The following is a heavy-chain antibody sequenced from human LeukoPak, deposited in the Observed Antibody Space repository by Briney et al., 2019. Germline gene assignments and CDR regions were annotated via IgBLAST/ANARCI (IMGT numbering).Heavy chain of an antibody. D-gene: IGHD1-26*01. CDR2: IYYSGST. Sequence: PSETLSLTCTGSGGSISSYYWSWIRQPPGKGLEWIGYIYYSGSTNYNPSLKSRVTISVDTSKNQFSLKLSSVTAADTAVYYCARDPDMWSSGRGAFDIWGQGTMVTVSS. CDR3: ARDPDMWSSGRGAFDI. J-gene: IGHJ3*02. V-gene: IGHV4-59*01. CDR1: GGSISSYY.